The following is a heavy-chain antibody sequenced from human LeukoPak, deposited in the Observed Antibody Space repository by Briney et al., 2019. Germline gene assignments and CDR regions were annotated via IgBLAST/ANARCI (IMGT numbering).Heavy chain of an antibody. V-gene: IGHV3-53*01. CDR2: IYSDGST. CDR1: GFTFRSYY. CDR3: AREDILTGYFDY. D-gene: IGHD3-9*01. J-gene: IGHJ4*02. Sequence: GRSLRLSCASSGFTFRSYYMIWVRQAPAKALEWVLVIYSDGSTYYADSVKGRFTISRDNSKNTLYLQMNSLRAEDTAVYYCAREDILTGYFDYWGQGTLVTVSS.